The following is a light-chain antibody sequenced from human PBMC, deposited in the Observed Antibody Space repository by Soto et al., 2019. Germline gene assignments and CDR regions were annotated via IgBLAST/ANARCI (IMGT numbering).Light chain of an antibody. CDR2: EVS. J-gene: IGLJ1*01. V-gene: IGLV2-14*01. CDR3: SSYTSSSTDV. CDR1: SSYIRGYNY. Sequence: QSVLTQPASVSGSPGQSITITCTGTSSYIRGYNYVSWYQQHPGKAPKLMIYEVSNRPSGVSNRFSGSKSGNTASLTISGLQADDEGDYYCSSYTSSSTDVFGTGTKVTVL.